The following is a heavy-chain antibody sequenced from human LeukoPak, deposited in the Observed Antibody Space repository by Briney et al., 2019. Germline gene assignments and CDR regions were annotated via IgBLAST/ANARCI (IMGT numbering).Heavy chain of an antibody. CDR3: ARGGVVVVPAAIRGAFDY. D-gene: IGHD2-2*02. V-gene: IGHV4-30-4*08. J-gene: IGHJ4*02. Sequence: PSQTLSLTCTVSGGSISSGDYYWSWIRQPPGKGLEWIGYIYYSGSTYYNPSLKSRVTISVDTSKNQFSLKLSSVTAADTAVYYCARGGVVVVPAAIRGAFDYWGQGTLVTVSS. CDR1: GGSISSGDYY. CDR2: IYYSGST.